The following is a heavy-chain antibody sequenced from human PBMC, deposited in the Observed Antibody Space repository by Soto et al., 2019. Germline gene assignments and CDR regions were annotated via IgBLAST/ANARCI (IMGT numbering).Heavy chain of an antibody. D-gene: IGHD6-13*01. J-gene: IGHJ6*02. CDR1: GYTFTSYY. CDR3: AGTPAQLTHNSYYGMGV. CDR2: INLSGGST. V-gene: IGHV1-46*01. Sequence: ASVKVSCKASGYTFTSYYMHWVRQAPGQGLQWMGIINLSGGSTTYARKFQGRVTMTRDTSTSTVYMELSSRRSEDTAVYYCAGTPAQLTHNSYYGMGVWGQGPPVALAS.